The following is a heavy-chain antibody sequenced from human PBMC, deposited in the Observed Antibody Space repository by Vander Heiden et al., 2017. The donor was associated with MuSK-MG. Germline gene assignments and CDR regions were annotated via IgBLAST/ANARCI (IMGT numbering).Heavy chain of an antibody. CDR3: ARDSPPDDYDSSGFAFDI. V-gene: IGHV1-69*01. Sequence: QVQLVQSGAEVKKPGSSVKVSCKASGGTFSSYAISWVRQAPGQGLEWMGGIIPIFGTANYAKKFQGRGTITADESTSTAYRELSSLRSEETAVYYCARDSPPDDYDSSGFAFDIWGQGTLVTVYS. CDR2: IIPIFGTA. CDR1: GGTFSSYA. J-gene: IGHJ3*02. D-gene: IGHD3-22*01.